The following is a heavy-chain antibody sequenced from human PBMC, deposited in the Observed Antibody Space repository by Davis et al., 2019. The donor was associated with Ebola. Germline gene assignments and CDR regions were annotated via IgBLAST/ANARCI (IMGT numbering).Heavy chain of an antibody. CDR2: VSADNDDR. D-gene: IGHD1-26*01. V-gene: IGHV1-18*01. CDR3: AGARGRWNVGGYLLGH. CDR1: GYNFTNYG. Sequence: ASVKVSCKASGYNFTNYGFSWVRQAPGQGLEWMGWVSADNDDRKYAEKFQGRVTMTADPSTSTAYMELRGLTYDDTAVYFCAGARGRWNVGGYLLGHWGQGTLVTVSS. J-gene: IGHJ4*02.